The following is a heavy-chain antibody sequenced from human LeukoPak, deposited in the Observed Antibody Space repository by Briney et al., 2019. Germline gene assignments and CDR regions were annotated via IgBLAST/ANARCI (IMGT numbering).Heavy chain of an antibody. Sequence: GGSLRLSCAASGFTFSSYWMHWVRQAPGKGLVWVSRINSDGSSTSYADSVKGRFTISRDNAKNTLYLQMNSLRAEDKAVYYCARGRYFDWLFPDYWGQGTLVTVSS. CDR2: INSDGSST. J-gene: IGHJ4*02. CDR1: GFTFSSYW. D-gene: IGHD3-9*01. V-gene: IGHV3-74*01. CDR3: ARGRYFDWLFPDY.